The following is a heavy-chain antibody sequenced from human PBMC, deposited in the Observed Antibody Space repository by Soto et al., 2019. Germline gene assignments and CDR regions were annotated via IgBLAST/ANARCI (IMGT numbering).Heavy chain of an antibody. CDR3: ARDLRVRGPMDYYYYYMDV. Sequence: QVQLVESGGGVVQPGRSLRLSCAASGFTFSSYGMHWVRQAPGKGLEWVAVIWYDGSNKYYADSVKGRFTISRDNSKNTLYLQMNSLRAEDTAVYYCARDLRVRGPMDYYYYYMDVWGKGTTVTVSS. V-gene: IGHV3-33*01. D-gene: IGHD3-10*01. CDR1: GFTFSSYG. CDR2: IWYDGSNK. J-gene: IGHJ6*03.